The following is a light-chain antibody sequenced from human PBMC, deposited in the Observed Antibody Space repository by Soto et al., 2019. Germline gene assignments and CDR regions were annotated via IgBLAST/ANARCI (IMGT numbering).Light chain of an antibody. CDR1: SSDVGGYNY. Sequence: QSALTQPDSVSGSPGQSITISCTGTSSDVGGYNYVSWYQQHPGKAPKLMIYDVSNRPSGVSNRFSGSKSGNTASLTISGLQAEDEAAYYCSSYTSSSIPWVFGGGTKLTVL. CDR3: SSYTSSSIPWV. CDR2: DVS. V-gene: IGLV2-14*01. J-gene: IGLJ3*02.